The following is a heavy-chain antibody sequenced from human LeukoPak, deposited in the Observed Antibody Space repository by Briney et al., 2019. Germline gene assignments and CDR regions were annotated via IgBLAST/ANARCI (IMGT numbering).Heavy chain of an antibody. V-gene: IGHV3-23*01. Sequence: PGGSLRLSCAASGFIFSSYAMSWARQAPGKGLEWVSAISGGGDNTYYAASVKGRFTTTRDNSKNTLYLQMNSLRAEDTALYYCATPRSSYYYYGMDVWGQGTTVIVSS. CDR2: ISGGGDNT. CDR1: GFIFSSYA. CDR3: ATPRSSYYYYGMDV. J-gene: IGHJ6*02.